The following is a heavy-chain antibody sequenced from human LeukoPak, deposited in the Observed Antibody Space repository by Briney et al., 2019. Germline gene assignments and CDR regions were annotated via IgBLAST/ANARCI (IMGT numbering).Heavy chain of an antibody. CDR2: INHSGST. D-gene: IGHD1-26*01. V-gene: IGHV4-34*01. CDR3: AKNTIVGATSLWYFDL. Sequence: SETLSLTCAVYGGSFSGYYWSWIRQPPGKGLEWIGEINHSGSTNYNPSLKSRVTISVDTSKNQFSLKLSSVTAADTAVYYCAKNTIVGATSLWYFDLWGRGTLVTVSS. CDR1: GGSFSGYY. J-gene: IGHJ2*01.